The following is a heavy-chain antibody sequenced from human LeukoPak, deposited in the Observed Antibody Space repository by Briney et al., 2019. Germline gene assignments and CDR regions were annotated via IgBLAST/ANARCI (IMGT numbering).Heavy chain of an antibody. CDR2: IYYSGST. CDR1: DGSISSYY. V-gene: IGHV4-59*01. D-gene: IGHD3-22*01. Sequence: SETLSLTCTVSDGSISSYYWSWIRQPPGKGLEWIGYIYYSGSTNYNPSLKSRVTISVDTSKNQFSLKLSSVTAADTAVYYCARGAYDSSGTHELSYWGQGTLVTVSS. J-gene: IGHJ4*02. CDR3: ARGAYDSSGTHELSY.